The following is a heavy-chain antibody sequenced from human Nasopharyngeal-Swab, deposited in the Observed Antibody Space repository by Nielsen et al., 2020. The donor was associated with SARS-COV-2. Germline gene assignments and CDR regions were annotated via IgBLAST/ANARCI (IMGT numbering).Heavy chain of an antibody. CDR3: VRDGYTTGRNDAFDI. D-gene: IGHD1-1*01. CDR1: GFTFRSRS. V-gene: IGHV3-48*01. J-gene: IGHJ3*02. Sequence: GGSLRLSCVASGFTFRSRSMNWVRQAPGKGLEWVSYINGDSSAKYYVDSVKGRFTISRDNAKNSLYLQMNSLRVEDTVVYYCVRDGYTTGRNDAFDIWGQGTMVTVSS. CDR2: INGDSSAK.